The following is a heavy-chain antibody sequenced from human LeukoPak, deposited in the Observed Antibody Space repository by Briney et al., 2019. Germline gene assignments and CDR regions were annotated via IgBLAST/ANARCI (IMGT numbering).Heavy chain of an antibody. D-gene: IGHD1-26*01. V-gene: IGHV1-8*03. CDR2: MNPNNGNT. CDR1: GYTFISYD. CDR3: ARGPRIVGAFVDV. J-gene: IGHJ6*04. Sequence: ASVKVSCKASGYTFISYDINWVRQATGQGLEWMGWMNPNNGNTGYGQKFQGRVTTTSNTSISTAYMELGSLRSEDTAVYYCARGPRIVGAFVDVWGKGTTVTVSS.